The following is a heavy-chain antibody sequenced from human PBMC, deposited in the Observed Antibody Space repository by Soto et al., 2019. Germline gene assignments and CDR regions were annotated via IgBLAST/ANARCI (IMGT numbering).Heavy chain of an antibody. J-gene: IGHJ4*02. D-gene: IGHD2-2*01. CDR2: VSKSGYT. Sequence: GGSLRLSCVVSGFTFNNYGINWVRQAPGKGLQWVSSVSKSGYTYYSDSVKGRFTISRDNAKNSVSLQMNNLRAEDTAVYYCAREDSIIIPAVSDFWGQGTLVTVSS. V-gene: IGHV3-21*01. CDR3: AREDSIIIPAVSDF. CDR1: GFTFNNYG.